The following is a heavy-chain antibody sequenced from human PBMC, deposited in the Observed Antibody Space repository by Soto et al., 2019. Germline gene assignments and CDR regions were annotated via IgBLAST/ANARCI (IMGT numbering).Heavy chain of an antibody. J-gene: IGHJ4*02. D-gene: IGHD2-2*01. CDR2: VSKSGYT. Sequence: GGSLRLSCVVSGFTFNNYGINWVRQAPGKGLQWVSSVSKSGYTYYSDSVKGRFTISRDNAKNSVSLQMNNLRAEDTAVYYCAREDSIIIPAVSDFWGQGTLVTVSS. V-gene: IGHV3-21*01. CDR3: AREDSIIIPAVSDF. CDR1: GFTFNNYG.